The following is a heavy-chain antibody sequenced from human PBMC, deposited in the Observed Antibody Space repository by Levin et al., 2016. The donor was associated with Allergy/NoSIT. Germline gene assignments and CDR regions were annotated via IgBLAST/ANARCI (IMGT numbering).Heavy chain of an antibody. CDR3: ATTGTLYSSYDY. Sequence: VRQMPGKGLEWMGIIYAGDSDTRYSPSFQGQVTISADKSISTTYVQWTSLKASDTAMYYCATTGTLYSSYDYWGQGTLVTVSS. V-gene: IGHV5-51*01. CDR2: IYAGDSDT. D-gene: IGHD6-19*01. J-gene: IGHJ4*02.